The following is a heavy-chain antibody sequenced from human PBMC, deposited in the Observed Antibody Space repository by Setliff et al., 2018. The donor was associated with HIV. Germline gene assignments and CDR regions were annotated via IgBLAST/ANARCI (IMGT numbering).Heavy chain of an antibody. Sequence: SETLSLTCTVSGGSINNYFWSWIRQPPGKGLEWLGCLYYTGRATYNPTLKSRLTVSVDTSKNQSSLKLSSVTAAAPAVYYCARDGYNYKKGTSYMDVWGKGTTVTVSS. J-gene: IGHJ6*03. CDR2: LYYTGRA. D-gene: IGHD5-12*01. CDR3: ARDGYNYKKGTSYMDV. CDR1: GGSINNYF. V-gene: IGHV4-59*01.